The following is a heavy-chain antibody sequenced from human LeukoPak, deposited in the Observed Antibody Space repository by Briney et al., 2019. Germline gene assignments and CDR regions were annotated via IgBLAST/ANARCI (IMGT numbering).Heavy chain of an antibody. V-gene: IGHV3-11*01. CDR1: GFTFSDYY. CDR2: ISSSGSSI. CDR3: AKDRPQRMVFGVVDYGMDV. Sequence: PGGSLRLSCAASGFTFSDYYMSWIRQAPGKGLEWVSYISSSGSSIYYADSVKGRFTISRDNAKNSLYLQMNSLRAEDTAVYYCAKDRPQRMVFGVVDYGMDVWGQGTTVTVSS. J-gene: IGHJ6*02. D-gene: IGHD3-3*01.